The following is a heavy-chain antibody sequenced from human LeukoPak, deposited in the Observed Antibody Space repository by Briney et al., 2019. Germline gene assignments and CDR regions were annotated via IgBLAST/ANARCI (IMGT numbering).Heavy chain of an antibody. J-gene: IGHJ4*02. CDR2: ISTNGGST. V-gene: IGHV3-64*01. D-gene: IGHD5-18*01. CDR1: GFTFSSYS. Sequence: GGSLRLSCAASGFTFSSYSMHWVRQAPGKGLQHVSAISTNGGSTSYANSVKGRFTVSRDNSKNTLYLQMGSLRVEDMAMYYCARSGGYSFVAEIDYWGQGTLVTVSS. CDR3: ARSGGYSFVAEIDY.